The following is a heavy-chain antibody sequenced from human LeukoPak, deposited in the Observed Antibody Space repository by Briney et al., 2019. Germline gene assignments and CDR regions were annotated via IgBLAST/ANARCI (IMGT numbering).Heavy chain of an antibody. D-gene: IGHD2-15*01. CDR3: TTDAGGGSYYYYGMDV. Sequence: PGGSLRLSCAASGFTFSNAWMSWVRQAPGKGLEWVGRIKSKTDGGTTDYAAPVKGRLTISRDDSKNTLYLQMNSLKTEDTAVYYCTTDAGGGSYYYYGMDVWGQGTTVTVSS. CDR1: GFTFSNAW. J-gene: IGHJ6*02. CDR2: IKSKTDGGTT. V-gene: IGHV3-15*01.